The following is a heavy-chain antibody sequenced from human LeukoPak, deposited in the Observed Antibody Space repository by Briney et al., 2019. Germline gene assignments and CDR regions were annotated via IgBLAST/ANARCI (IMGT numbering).Heavy chain of an antibody. J-gene: IGHJ3*02. CDR1: GYTFTGYY. V-gene: IGHV1-2*02. D-gene: IGHD3-22*01. Sequence: GASVKVSCKASGYTFTGYYMHWVRQAPGQGLEWMGWINPNSGGTNYAQKFQGRVTMTRDTSISTAYMELSRLRSDDTAVYYCARDRPPYYYDSSGYYPGSIWGQGTMVTVSS. CDR3: ARDRPPYYYDSSGYYPGSI. CDR2: INPNSGGT.